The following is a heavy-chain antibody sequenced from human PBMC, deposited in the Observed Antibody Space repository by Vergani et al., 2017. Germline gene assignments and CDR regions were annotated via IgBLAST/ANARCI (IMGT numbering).Heavy chain of an antibody. CDR2: IRYDGSNK. CDR3: AKDLRYNYGLKQYYYYYYGMDV. CDR1: GFTFSSYG. D-gene: IGHD5-18*01. V-gene: IGHV3-30*02. J-gene: IGHJ6*02. Sequence: QVQLVESGGGVVQPGGSLRLSCAASGFTFSSYGMHWVRQAPGKGLEWVAFIRYDGSNKYYADSVKGRFTISRDNSKNTLYLQMNSLRTEDTAVYYCAKDLRYNYGLKQYYYYYYGMDVWGQGTTVTVSS.